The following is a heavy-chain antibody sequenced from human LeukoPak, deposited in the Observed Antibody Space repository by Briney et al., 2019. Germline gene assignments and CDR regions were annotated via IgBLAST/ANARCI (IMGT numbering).Heavy chain of an antibody. Sequence: GGSLRLSCAASGFTFSNYEMNWVRQAPGKGLQWVSYIANTGDTRNYADSVKGRFTVSRDNAKNSLYLQMNSLRAEYTAIYYWARENYSKGGGYFDYWGQGTLVTDSS. CDR3: ARENYSKGGGYFDY. J-gene: IGHJ4*02. D-gene: IGHD4-11*01. V-gene: IGHV3-48*03. CDR1: GFTFSNYE. CDR2: IANTGDTR.